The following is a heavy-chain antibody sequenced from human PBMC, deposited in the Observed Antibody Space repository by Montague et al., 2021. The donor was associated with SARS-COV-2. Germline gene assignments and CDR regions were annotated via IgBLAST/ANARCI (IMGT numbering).Heavy chain of an antibody. CDR3: AREDRWNWFDP. V-gene: IGHV4-59*13. CDR1: GDSISVYY. Sequence: SETLSLTCTVSGDSISVYYWSWIRQPPGKGLEWIGYVYYSGSTNYNPSLKSRVTISVDPSKNQFSLKLSSVTAADTAVYYCAREDRWNWFDPWGQGTLVIVSS. J-gene: IGHJ5*02. CDR2: VYYSGST. D-gene: IGHD5-24*01.